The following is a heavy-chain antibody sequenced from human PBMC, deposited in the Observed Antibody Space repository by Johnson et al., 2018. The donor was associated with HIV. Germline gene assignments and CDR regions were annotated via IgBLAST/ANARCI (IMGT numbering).Heavy chain of an antibody. V-gene: IGHV3-53*01. D-gene: IGHD1-14*01. CDR2: LYRSGST. CDR1: GFTVSSNY. CDR3: AKDLRSGNRREAFDI. Sequence: VQLVESGGGLIQPGGSLRLSCAASGFTVSSNYMSWVRQAPGKGLEWVSALYRSGSTGYADSVKGRFTISRDNAKNSLYLQMNSLRAEDTAVYYCAKDLRSGNRREAFDIWGQGTMVTVSS. J-gene: IGHJ3*02.